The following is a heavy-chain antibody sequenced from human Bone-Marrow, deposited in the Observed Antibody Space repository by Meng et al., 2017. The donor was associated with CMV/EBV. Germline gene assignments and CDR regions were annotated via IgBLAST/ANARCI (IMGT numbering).Heavy chain of an antibody. Sequence: GGSLRLSCAASGFIFNTYGMHWVRQVPGKGLEWVSFIRWDGSDKFYGESLKGRFTVSRDNSKNTMYLQMTGLRAEDTAVYFCAKALSNYDFWSGAASWGHGTVVTVSS. V-gene: IGHV3-30*02. J-gene: IGHJ5*01. CDR3: AKALSNYDFWSGAAS. CDR1: GFIFNTYG. CDR2: IRWDGSDK. D-gene: IGHD3-3*01.